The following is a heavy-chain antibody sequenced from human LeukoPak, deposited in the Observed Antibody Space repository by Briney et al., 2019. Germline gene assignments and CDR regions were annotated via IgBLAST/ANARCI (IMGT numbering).Heavy chain of an antibody. J-gene: IGHJ6*02. CDR2: ISGSGGST. D-gene: IGHD2-2*01. CDR3: ARGPRYCSSTSCPPSYGMDV. Sequence: GGSLRLSCAASGFTFSSYAMSWVRQAPGKGLEWVSAISGSGGSTYYADSVKGRFTISRGNAKNSLYLQMNSLRAEDTAVYYCARGPRYCSSTSCPPSYGMDVWGQGTTVTVSS. V-gene: IGHV3-23*01. CDR1: GFTFSSYA.